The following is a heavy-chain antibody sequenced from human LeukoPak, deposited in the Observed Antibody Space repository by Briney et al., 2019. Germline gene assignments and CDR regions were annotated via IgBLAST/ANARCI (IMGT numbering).Heavy chain of an antibody. CDR2: IYTSGST. J-gene: IGHJ4*02. V-gene: IGHV4-4*07. CDR3: ARTPGSDYYYYFDY. Sequence: SETLSLTCTVSGGSISSYYWSWIRQPAGKGLEWIGRIYTSGSTNHNPSLKSRVTISVDTSKNQFSLKLSSVTAADTAVYYCARTPGSDYYYYFDYWGQGTLVTVSS. D-gene: IGHD3-22*01. CDR1: GGSISSYY.